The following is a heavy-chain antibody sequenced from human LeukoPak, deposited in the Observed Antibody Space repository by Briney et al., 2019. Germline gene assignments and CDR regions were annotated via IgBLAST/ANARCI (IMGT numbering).Heavy chain of an antibody. CDR1: GGSISSYY. Sequence: SETLSLTCTVPGGSISSYYWSWIRQPAGKGLEWIGRIYTSGSTNYNPSLKSRVTMSVDTSKNQFSLKLSSVTAADTAVYYCASEKGPASSGWFLWGQGTLVTVSS. D-gene: IGHD6-19*01. CDR3: ASEKGPASSGWFL. CDR2: IYTSGST. J-gene: IGHJ4*02. V-gene: IGHV4-4*07.